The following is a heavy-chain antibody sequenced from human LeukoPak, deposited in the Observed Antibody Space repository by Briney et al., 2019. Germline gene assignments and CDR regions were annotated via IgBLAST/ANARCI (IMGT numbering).Heavy chain of an antibody. Sequence: GGSLRLSCAISGFPVGSDYLSWVRQAPGKGLECVSLIHGSGNTYFADSVKGRFTVSRDISKNTLYLQMNSLRAEDTAVYYCARCGGDCYYGFDIWGQGTMVTVSS. CDR3: ARCGGDCYYGFDI. CDR1: GFPVGSDY. CDR2: IHGSGNT. D-gene: IGHD2-21*02. V-gene: IGHV3-53*01. J-gene: IGHJ3*02.